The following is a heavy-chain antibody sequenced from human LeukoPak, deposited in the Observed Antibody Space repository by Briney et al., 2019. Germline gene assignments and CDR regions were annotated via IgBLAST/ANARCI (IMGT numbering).Heavy chain of an antibody. CDR1: GGSISSGSYY. J-gene: IGHJ4*02. V-gene: IGHV4-61*02. CDR3: AREEGGYNYADLYYFDY. CDR2: IYTSGST. D-gene: IGHD5-24*01. Sequence: SETLSLTCTVPGGSISSGSYYWSWIRQPAGKGLEWIGRIYTSGSTNYNPSLKSRVTISVDTSKNQFSLKLSSVTAADTAVYYCAREEGGYNYADLYYFDYWGQGTLVTVSS.